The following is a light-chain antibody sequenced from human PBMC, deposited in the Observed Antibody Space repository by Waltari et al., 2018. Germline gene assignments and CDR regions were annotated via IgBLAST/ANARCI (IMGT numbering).Light chain of an antibody. J-gene: IGKJ2*01. CDR2: WAS. CDR1: QRVLYSSDNKNY. Sequence: DIVMTQSPDSLAVSLGERAPINCKSSQRVLYSSDNKNYLAWYPQKPGQPPKLLIYWASTRESGVPDRFSGSGSGTDFTLTISSLQAEDVAVYYCHQYYGSPYTFGQGTKLEIK. V-gene: IGKV4-1*01. CDR3: HQYYGSPYT.